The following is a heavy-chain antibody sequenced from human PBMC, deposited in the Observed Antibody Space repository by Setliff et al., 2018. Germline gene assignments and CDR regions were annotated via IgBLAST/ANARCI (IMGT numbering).Heavy chain of an antibody. V-gene: IGHV5-51*01. Sequence: GESLKISCKGSGYSFSTHWIGRVRQMPGKGLEWMGIIYPGDSDTIYSPSFQGQVTISADKTLSTAYLQWSSLKASDTAIYYCARRAAAHDWFDPWGQGTLVTVSS. J-gene: IGHJ5*02. CDR1: GYSFSTHW. D-gene: IGHD2-15*01. CDR2: IYPGDSDT. CDR3: ARRAAAHDWFDP.